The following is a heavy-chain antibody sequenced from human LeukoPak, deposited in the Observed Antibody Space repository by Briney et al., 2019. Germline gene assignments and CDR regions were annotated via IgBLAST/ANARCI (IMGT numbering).Heavy chain of an antibody. V-gene: IGHV4-39*07. J-gene: IGHJ3*02. CDR2: IYYSGST. CDR3: ARDHGSGYDYDAFDI. CDR1: GGSISSSSYY. D-gene: IGHD5-12*01. Sequence: SETLSLTCTVSGGSISSSSYYWGWIRQPPGKGLEWIGSIYYSGSTYYNPSLKSRVTISVDTSKNQFSLNLSSVTAADTAVYYCARDHGSGYDYDAFDIWGQGTMVTVSS.